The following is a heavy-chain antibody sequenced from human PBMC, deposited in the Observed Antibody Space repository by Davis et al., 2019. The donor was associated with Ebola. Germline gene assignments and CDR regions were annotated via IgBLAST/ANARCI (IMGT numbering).Heavy chain of an antibody. V-gene: IGHV4-38-2*02. CDR3: ARGRPFF. Sequence: PSETLSLTCTVSGYSISSGYYWGWIRQPPGKGLEWIGSTHHSGSTYYNPSLKSRVTISGDMSKNQFSLKLSSVTAADTAVYYCARGRPFFWGQGTLVTVSS. D-gene: IGHD2/OR15-2a*01. CDR1: GYSISSGYY. CDR2: THHSGST. J-gene: IGHJ4*02.